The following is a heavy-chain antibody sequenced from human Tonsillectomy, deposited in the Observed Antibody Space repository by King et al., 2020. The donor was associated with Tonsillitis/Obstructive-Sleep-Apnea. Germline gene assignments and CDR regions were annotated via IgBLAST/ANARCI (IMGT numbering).Heavy chain of an antibody. CDR3: ARGEVTGTTQGYYCYMDV. CDR2: INHSGST. J-gene: IGHJ6*03. CDR1: GGSFSGYY. Sequence: VQLQQWGAGLLKPSETLSRTCAVYGGSFSGYYWSWIRQPPGKGLEWIGEINHSGSTNYNPSLKSRVTISVDTSKNQFSLKLSSVTAADTAVYYCARGEVTGTTQGYYCYMDVWDKGTTVTVSS. D-gene: IGHD1-20*01. V-gene: IGHV4-34*01.